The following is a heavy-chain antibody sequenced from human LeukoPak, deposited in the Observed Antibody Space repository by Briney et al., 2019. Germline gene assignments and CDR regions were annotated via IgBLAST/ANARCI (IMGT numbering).Heavy chain of an antibody. D-gene: IGHD3-10*01. CDR2: INPNSGGT. CDR1: GYTFTGYY. Sequence: ASVKVSCKASGYTFTGYYMHWVRQAPGQGLEWMGWINPNSGGTYYAQKFQGRVTMTSDTSIRTAYMELSRLRSDDTAVYYCARAYYYGSGSYYGPKPYNWFDPWGQGTLVTVSS. CDR3: ARAYYYGSGSYYGPKPYNWFDP. V-gene: IGHV1-2*02. J-gene: IGHJ5*02.